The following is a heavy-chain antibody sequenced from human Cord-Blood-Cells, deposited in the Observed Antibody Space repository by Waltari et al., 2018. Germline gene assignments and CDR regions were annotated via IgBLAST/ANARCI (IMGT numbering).Heavy chain of an antibody. D-gene: IGHD1-7*01. CDR2: INPNSGGT. Sequence: QVQLVQSGAEVKKPGASVKVSCKASGYTFTGYYMHWVRQAPGQGLEWMGWINPNSGGTNYAQKFQGRVTMTRDTSISTAYMELSRLRSDDTAVYYCARTGTTYVWAGYWFDPWGQGTLVTVSS. CDR1: GYTFTGYY. V-gene: IGHV1-2*02. J-gene: IGHJ5*02. CDR3: ARTGTTYVWAGYWFDP.